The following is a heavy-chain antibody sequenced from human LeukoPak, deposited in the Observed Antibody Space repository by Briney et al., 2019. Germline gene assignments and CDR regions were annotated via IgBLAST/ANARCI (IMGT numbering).Heavy chain of an antibody. Sequence: SETLSLTCTVSGGSISSGDYYWGWIRQPPGKGLEWIGSIYYSGNTYYNPSLKSRVTISIDTSKNQFSLKLSSVTAADTAVYYCANSANYGGNSGYFDYWGQGTLVTVSS. CDR1: GGSISSGDYY. V-gene: IGHV4-39*01. CDR2: IYYSGNT. CDR3: ANSANYGGNSGYFDY. D-gene: IGHD4-23*01. J-gene: IGHJ4*02.